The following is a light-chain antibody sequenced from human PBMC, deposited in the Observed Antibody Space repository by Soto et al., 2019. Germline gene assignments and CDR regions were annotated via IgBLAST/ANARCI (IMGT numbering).Light chain of an antibody. Sequence: QSALTQPPSAPGSPGQSVTIPCTGTSSDVGGYNSVSWYQQHPGKVPKLMIYEVSKRPSGVPDRFSGSKSGNTASLTVSGLQAEDEADYYCSSYAGSNNWVFGGGTKLTVL. CDR1: SSDVGGYNS. CDR3: SSYAGSNNWV. V-gene: IGLV2-8*01. J-gene: IGLJ2*01. CDR2: EVS.